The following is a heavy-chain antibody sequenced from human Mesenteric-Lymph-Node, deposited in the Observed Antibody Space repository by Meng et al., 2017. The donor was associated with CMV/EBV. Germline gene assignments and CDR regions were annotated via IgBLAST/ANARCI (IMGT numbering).Heavy chain of an antibody. CDR3: ARHSATAGDS. CDR2: ISDTGST. Sequence: SETLSLTCTVSGYSISSDFYWGWIRQSPGKRLEWIGSISDTGSTYYNPSLKSRVTLSIDTSKNQFSLKLLSVTAADTAVYYCARHSATAGDSWGQGTLVTVSS. J-gene: IGHJ4*02. V-gene: IGHV4-38-2*02. D-gene: IGHD5-18*01. CDR1: GYSISSDFY.